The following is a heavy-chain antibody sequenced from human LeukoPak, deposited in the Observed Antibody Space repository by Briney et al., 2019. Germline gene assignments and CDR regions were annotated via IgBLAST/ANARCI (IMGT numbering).Heavy chain of an antibody. CDR3: ARHRLLGGDIL. V-gene: IGHV4-59*08. Sequence: PETLSLTCTVSGGPISSHHWSWIRQPPGKGLEWIGYIYYSGNTNYNPSLKSRVTISVDTSKTQFSLKLSSVTAADTAVYYCARHRLLGGDILWGQGTLVTVSS. J-gene: IGHJ4*02. CDR2: IYYSGNT. D-gene: IGHD5-12*01. CDR1: GGPISSHH.